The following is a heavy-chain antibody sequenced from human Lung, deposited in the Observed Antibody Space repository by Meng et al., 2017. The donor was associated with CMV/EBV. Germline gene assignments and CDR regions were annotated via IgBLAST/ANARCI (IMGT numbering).Heavy chain of an antibody. CDR1: GFTVSSNY. Sequence: SCAASGFTVSSNYMNWVRQAPAPGLEWVSVIYSGGSTYHADSVKGRFSISRDNSKNTLCLQMDSLRAEDTAVYYCGSSPPNGMDVWGQGTTVTVSS. V-gene: IGHV3-53*01. D-gene: IGHD6-6*01. CDR3: GSSPPNGMDV. J-gene: IGHJ6*02. CDR2: IYSGGST.